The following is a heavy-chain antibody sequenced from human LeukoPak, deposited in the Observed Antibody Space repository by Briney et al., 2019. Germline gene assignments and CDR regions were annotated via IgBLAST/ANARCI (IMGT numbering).Heavy chain of an antibody. V-gene: IGHV4-59*01. D-gene: IGHD6-19*01. J-gene: IGHJ4*02. CDR1: GGSISSYY. Sequence: SETLSLTCTVSGGSISSYYWSWIRQSPGRGLEWIGYVFHTGTTNSNPSLKGRVTMSVDTSKSQFSLNLRSVTAADTALYYCARDGASEVAGSLDYWGQGTLVTVSS. CDR3: ARDGASEVAGSLDY. CDR2: VFHTGTT.